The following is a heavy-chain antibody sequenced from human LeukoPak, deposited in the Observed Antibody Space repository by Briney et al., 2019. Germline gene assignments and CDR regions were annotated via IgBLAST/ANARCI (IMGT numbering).Heavy chain of an antibody. CDR2: IYTSGST. CDR1: GGSISSGSYY. D-gene: IGHD4-17*01. J-gene: IGHJ5*02. CDR3: AMAGYGDYDWFDP. Sequence: SQTLSLTCTVSGGSISSGSYYWSWIRQPAGKGLEWIGRIYTSGSTNYNPSLKSRVTISVDTSKNQFSLKLSSVTAADTAVYYCAMAGYGDYDWFDPWGQGTLVTVSS. V-gene: IGHV4-61*02.